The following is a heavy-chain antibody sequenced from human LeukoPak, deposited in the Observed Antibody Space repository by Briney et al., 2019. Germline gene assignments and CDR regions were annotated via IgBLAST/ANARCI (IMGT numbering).Heavy chain of an antibody. CDR2: IRYDGSNK. CDR1: GFTFSSYG. D-gene: IGHD3-22*01. CDR3: AKDQGVLMAIVVVPLDY. J-gene: IGHJ4*02. Sequence: GGSLRLSCAASGFTFSSYGMHWVRQAPGKGLEWVAFIRYDGSNKYYADSVKGRFTISRDNSKNTLYLQMNSLRAEDTAVYYCAKDQGVLMAIVVVPLDYWGQGTLVTVSS. V-gene: IGHV3-30*02.